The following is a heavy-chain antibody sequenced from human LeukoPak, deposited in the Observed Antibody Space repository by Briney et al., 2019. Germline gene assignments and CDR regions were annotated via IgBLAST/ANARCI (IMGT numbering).Heavy chain of an antibody. Sequence: PGGSLRLSCAASGFTFSNYAMSWVRQAPGKGLEWVSAISGSGGSTYYEDSVKGRFTISIDNAKNKLYLQMNSLRAEDTAVYYCAKAMKLRIVVVGAANHWGQGTLVTVST. D-gene: IGHD2-15*01. CDR1: GFTFSNYA. J-gene: IGHJ4*02. CDR3: AKAMKLRIVVVGAANH. CDR2: ISGSGGST. V-gene: IGHV3-23*01.